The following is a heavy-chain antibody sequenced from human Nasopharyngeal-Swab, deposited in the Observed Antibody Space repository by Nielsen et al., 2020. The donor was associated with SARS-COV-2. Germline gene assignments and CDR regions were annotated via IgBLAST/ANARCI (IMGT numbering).Heavy chain of an antibody. Sequence: GESLKISCAASGFTFSSYSMNWVRQAPGKGLEWVSSISSSSSYIYYADSVKGRFTISRDNSKNTLYLQMNSLRAEDTAVYYCAKDLRVRGVIINAFDIWGQGTMVTVSS. CDR1: GFTFSSYS. J-gene: IGHJ3*02. D-gene: IGHD3-10*01. CDR2: ISSSSSYI. CDR3: AKDLRVRGVIINAFDI. V-gene: IGHV3-21*04.